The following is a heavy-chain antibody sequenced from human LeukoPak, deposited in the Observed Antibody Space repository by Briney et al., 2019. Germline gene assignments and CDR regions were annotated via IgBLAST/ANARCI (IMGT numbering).Heavy chain of an antibody. CDR1: GFTFSSYS. CDR2: ISISGGNT. J-gene: IGHJ4*02. V-gene: IGHV3-23*01. D-gene: IGHD3-10*01. Sequence: PGGSLRLSCAASGFTFSSYSMNWVRQAPGKGLEWVSSISISGGNTYYADSLKGRFIISRDNSKNTLYLQMNSLRAEDTAVYYCAKGSGSYYNYWGQGTLVTVSS. CDR3: AKGSGSYYNY.